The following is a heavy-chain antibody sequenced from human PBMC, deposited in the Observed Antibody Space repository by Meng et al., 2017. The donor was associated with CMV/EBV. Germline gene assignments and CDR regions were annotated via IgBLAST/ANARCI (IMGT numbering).Heavy chain of an antibody. J-gene: IGHJ3*02. D-gene: IGHD2-2*01. V-gene: IGHV1-2*02. CDR2: INPNSGGT. Sequence: ASVKVSCKASGYTITGYYMHWVRQAPGQGLEWMGWINPNSGGTNYAQKFQGRVTMTRDTSISTAYMELSRLRSDDTAVYYCARVYQLLSAFDIWGQGTMVTVSS. CDR3: ARVYQLLSAFDI. CDR1: GYTITGYY.